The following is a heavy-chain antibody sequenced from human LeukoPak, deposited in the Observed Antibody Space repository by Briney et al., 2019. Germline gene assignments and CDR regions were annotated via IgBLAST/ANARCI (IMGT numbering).Heavy chain of an antibody. CDR1: GGSFNYHA. CDR3: ARSPRPQYCSSTSCYGAWFDY. D-gene: IGHD2-2*01. J-gene: IGHJ4*02. Sequence: GASVKVSCKASGGSFNYHALTWVRQAPGQGLEWMGGIFPYFDTAIYAQKFQGRVTITADESTSTAYLEVHSLGSDDTAVYFCARSPRPQYCSSTSCYGAWFDYWGQGTLVTVSS. V-gene: IGHV1-69*13. CDR2: IFPYFDTA.